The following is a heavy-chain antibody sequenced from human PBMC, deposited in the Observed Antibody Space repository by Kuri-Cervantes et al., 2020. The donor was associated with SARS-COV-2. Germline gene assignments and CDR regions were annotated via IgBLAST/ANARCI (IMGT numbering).Heavy chain of an antibody. J-gene: IGHJ3*02. CDR3: ARESIAARLDAFDI. CDR2: INPKTGGA. Sequence: ASVKVSCKASGYTFTSYGISWVRQAPGQGLEWMGRINPKTGGAKYAQKFQGRVTMTRDTSISTAYMELSRLRSDDTAVYYCARESIAARLDAFDIWGQGTMVTVSS. V-gene: IGHV1-2*06. CDR1: GYTFTSYG. D-gene: IGHD6-6*01.